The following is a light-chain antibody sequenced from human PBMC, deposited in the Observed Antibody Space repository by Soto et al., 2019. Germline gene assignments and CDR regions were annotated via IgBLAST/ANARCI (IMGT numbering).Light chain of an antibody. CDR2: EVS. CDR1: SRDVGGYNY. Sequence: QSALTQPASVSGSPGQSITISCTGTSRDVGGYNYVSWYQQHPDKAPKLMIYEVSNRPSGVSNRFSGFKSGNTASLTISGLQTDDEADYHCSSYTSSSTPYVFGTGTKVTVL. V-gene: IGLV2-14*01. CDR3: SSYTSSSTPYV. J-gene: IGLJ1*01.